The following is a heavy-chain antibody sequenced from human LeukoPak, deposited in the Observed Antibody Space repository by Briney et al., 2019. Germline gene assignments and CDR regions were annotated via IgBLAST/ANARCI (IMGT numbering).Heavy chain of an antibody. D-gene: IGHD6-6*01. V-gene: IGHV1-69*05. CDR2: IIPIFGTA. Sequence: ATVKVSCKASGGTFSSYAISWVRQAPGQGLEWMGGIIPIFGTANYAQKFQGRVTITTDESTSTAYMELSSPRSEDTAVYYCAREGEYSSSDYWGQGTLVTVSS. J-gene: IGHJ4*02. CDR1: GGTFSSYA. CDR3: AREGEYSSSDY.